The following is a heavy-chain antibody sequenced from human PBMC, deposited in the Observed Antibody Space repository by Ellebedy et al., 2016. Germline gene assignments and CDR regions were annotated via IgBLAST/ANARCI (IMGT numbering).Heavy chain of an antibody. CDR3: ARDSGRASHFRTCGDY. V-gene: IGHV1-18*01. J-gene: IGHJ4*02. CDR1: GYTFTSYG. Sequence: APVKVSCKASGYTFTSYGISWVRQAPGQGLEWMGWISTYDGNTNYAQNLQGRVTMTTDTSTGTVYMELRSLISDDTAVYYCARDSGRASHFRTCGDYWGQGTLVAVSS. D-gene: IGHD1-14*01. CDR2: ISTYDGNT.